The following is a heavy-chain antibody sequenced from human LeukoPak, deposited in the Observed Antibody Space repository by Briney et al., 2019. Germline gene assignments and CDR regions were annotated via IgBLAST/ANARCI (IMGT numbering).Heavy chain of an antibody. J-gene: IGHJ1*01. D-gene: IGHD6-19*01. Sequence: SETLSLTCAIYSESFSGYFWSWIRQPPGKGLEWIGEINYSGSTNYNPSLKSRVTISVDTSKNQFSLKLSSVTAADTAVYYCARVDSGSACASWGQGILVTVSS. CDR3: ARVDSGSACAS. CDR1: SESFSGYF. CDR2: INYSGST. V-gene: IGHV4-34*01.